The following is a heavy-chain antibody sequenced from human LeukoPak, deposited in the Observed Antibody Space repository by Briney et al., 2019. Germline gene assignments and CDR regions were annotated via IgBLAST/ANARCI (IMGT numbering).Heavy chain of an antibody. Sequence: SETLSLTCSVFGGSISSYYWSWIRQPPGKGLEWVGYIYYSGSTDYNPSLKSRVTISVDTSKKQFSLNLSSVTAADTAVYYCARTGDRSDGNYMDVWGKGTTVTVSS. CDR1: GGSISSYY. J-gene: IGHJ6*03. D-gene: IGHD3-10*01. CDR2: IYYSGST. V-gene: IGHV4-59*01. CDR3: ARTGDRSDGNYMDV.